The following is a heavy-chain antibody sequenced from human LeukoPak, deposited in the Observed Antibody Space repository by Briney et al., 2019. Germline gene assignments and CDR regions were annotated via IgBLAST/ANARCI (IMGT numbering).Heavy chain of an antibody. CDR2: IRYDGSNK. D-gene: IGHD2-15*01. CDR1: GFTFSSYG. CDR3: AKDLPPGVVVVAALDY. J-gene: IGHJ4*02. Sequence: PGGSLRLSCAASGFTFSSYGMHWVRQAPGKGLEWVAFIRYDGSNKYYADSVKGRFTISRDNSKSTLYLQMNSLRAEDTAVYYCAKDLPPGVVVVAALDYWGQGTLVTVSS. V-gene: IGHV3-30*02.